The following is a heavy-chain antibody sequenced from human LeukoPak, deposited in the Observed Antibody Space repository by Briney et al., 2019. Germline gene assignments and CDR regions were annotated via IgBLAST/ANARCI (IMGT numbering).Heavy chain of an antibody. CDR2: IKQDGSEK. J-gene: IGHJ5*02. CDR1: GFTFSSYA. Sequence: GGSLRLSCAASGFTFSSYAMSWVRQAPGKGLEWVANIKQDGSEKYYVDSVKGRFTISRDNAKDSLYLQMNSLKAEDTAVYYCARVRGYYDSSGYYSPWGQGTLVTVSS. D-gene: IGHD3-22*01. V-gene: IGHV3-7*01. CDR3: ARVRGYYDSSGYYSP.